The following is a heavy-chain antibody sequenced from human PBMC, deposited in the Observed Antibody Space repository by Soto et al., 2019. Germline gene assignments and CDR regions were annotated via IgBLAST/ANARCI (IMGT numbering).Heavy chain of an antibody. CDR1: GGSISSGGYY. J-gene: IGHJ5*02. V-gene: IGHV4-31*03. Sequence: TLSLTCTVSGGSISSGGYYWNWIRQHPGKGLEWIGYIYYIGSTYYNPSLKSRVTISLDTSKNQFSLKLSSVTAADKAVYYCARSVFPWGQGSLVTVSS. CDR2: IYYIGST. CDR3: ARSVFP.